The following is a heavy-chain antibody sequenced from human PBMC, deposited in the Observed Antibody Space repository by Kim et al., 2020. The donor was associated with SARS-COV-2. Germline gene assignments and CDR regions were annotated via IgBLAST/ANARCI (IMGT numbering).Heavy chain of an antibody. CDR2: LNHSGST. J-gene: IGHJ4*02. CDR1: GGSFSGYF. CDR3: ARGNADKTAAAFFDY. Sequence: SETLSLTCAVYGGSFSGYFWTWIRQPPGNGLEWIAELNHSGSTNNNPSLKSRATVPVDTSKNQFSLKVTPLTASDTAVYYCARGNADKTAAAFFDYWSQG. D-gene: IGHD6-13*01. V-gene: IGHV4-34*04.